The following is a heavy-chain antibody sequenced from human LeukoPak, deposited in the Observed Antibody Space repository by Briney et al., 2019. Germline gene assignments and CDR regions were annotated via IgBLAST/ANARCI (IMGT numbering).Heavy chain of an antibody. CDR1: GGSISSPYW. CDR2: VYHSGGT. D-gene: IGHD5-12*01. J-gene: IGHJ6*03. Sequence: SETLSLTCVVSGGSISSPYWWSWVRQPPGKGLEWIGEVYHSGGTSYTPSLKSRVTISVDKSKNQFSLKLSSVTAADTAVYYCARVESGGYDQSYYYYYMDVWGTGTTVTVSS. CDR3: ARVESGGYDQSYYYYYMDV. V-gene: IGHV4/OR15-8*01.